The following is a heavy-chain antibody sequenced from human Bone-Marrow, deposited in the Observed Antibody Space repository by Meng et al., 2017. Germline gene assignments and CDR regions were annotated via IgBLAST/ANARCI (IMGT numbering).Heavy chain of an antibody. CDR3: ASLYGDSSVWYLDL. V-gene: IGHV4-31*03. CDR2: IYYSGST. Sequence: QVLLQESGPGLVKPSQTPSLTCTVSGGSISSGNHYWSWIRQHPGKGLEYIGYIYYSGSTYYNPSLKSRVIISVDTSKNQFSLRLNSVTAADTAVYYCASLYGDSSVWYLDLWGRGTLVTVSS. J-gene: IGHJ2*01. D-gene: IGHD4-17*01. CDR1: GGSISSGNHY.